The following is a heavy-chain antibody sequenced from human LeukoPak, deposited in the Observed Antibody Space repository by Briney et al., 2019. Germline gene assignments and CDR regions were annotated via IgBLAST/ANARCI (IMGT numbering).Heavy chain of an antibody. V-gene: IGHV3-30-3*01. D-gene: IGHD2-15*01. J-gene: IGHJ4*02. CDR3: ARDSETTPIHVLGY. CDR2: VSSDGGIK. Sequence: GSLRLSCVVSGFTFTNYVVHWVRKAPGKGLEWVTLVSSDGGIKYYADSVKGRFSVSRDISKNTLYLQMNSLRVDDTAVYYCARDSETTPIHVLGYWGQGTLVTVSS. CDR1: GFTFTNYV.